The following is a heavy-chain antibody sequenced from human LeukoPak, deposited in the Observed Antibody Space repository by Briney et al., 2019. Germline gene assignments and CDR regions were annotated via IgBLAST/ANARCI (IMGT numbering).Heavy chain of an antibody. J-gene: IGHJ4*02. V-gene: IGHV3-43*01. Sequence: GGSLRLSCAASGFTFDRSTIHWVRQTPGKGLEWVSLINRRGHTFYADSVKGRFTISRDNSRNSVFLQMNSLRPEDTALYHCAKEVDCPSDCLFFHSWGQGTLVTVSS. CDR2: INRRGHT. CDR1: GFTFDRST. CDR3: AKEVDCPSDCLFFHS. D-gene: IGHD2-21*02.